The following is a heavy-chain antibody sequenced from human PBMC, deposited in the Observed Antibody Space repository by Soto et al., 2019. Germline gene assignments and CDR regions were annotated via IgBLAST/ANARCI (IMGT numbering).Heavy chain of an antibody. CDR3: ARSGYSYGPNPLLY. V-gene: IGHV4-31*03. J-gene: IGHJ4*02. CDR2: IYYSGST. D-gene: IGHD5-18*01. CDR1: GGSISSGGYY. Sequence: QVQLQESGPGLVKPSQTLSLTCTVSGGSISSGGYYWSWIRQHPGKRLEWIGYIYYSGSTYYNRSLRRRVTLPFDTSKNQFSLTMSSVTAADTAVYYCARSGYSYGPNPLLYWGQGTLVTVSS.